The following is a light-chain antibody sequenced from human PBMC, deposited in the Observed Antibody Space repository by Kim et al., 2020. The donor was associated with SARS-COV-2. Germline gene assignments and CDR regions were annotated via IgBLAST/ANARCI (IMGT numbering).Light chain of an antibody. CDR2: GAS. CDR3: QQYSSSPPYT. V-gene: IGKV3-20*01. J-gene: IGKJ2*01. Sequence: EIVLTQSPGTLSLSPGERATLSCRASQSVSSNYLVWYQQKPGQAPRLLIYGASSRATGIPDRFSGSASGTDFTLTISRLEPEDFAVYYCQQYSSSPPYTFGQGTKLEI. CDR1: QSVSSNY.